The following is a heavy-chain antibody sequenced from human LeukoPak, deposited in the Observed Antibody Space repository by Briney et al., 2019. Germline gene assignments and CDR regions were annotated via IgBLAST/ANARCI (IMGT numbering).Heavy chain of an antibody. V-gene: IGHV3-23*01. Sequence: GGSLRLSCAASGFTFSSYGMHWVRQAPGKGLEWVSAISGSGGSTYYADSVKGRFTISRDNSKNTLYLQMNSLRAEDTAVYYCAKDMRFDWTPYYFDYWGQGTLVTVSS. CDR1: GFTFSSYG. CDR3: AKDMRFDWTPYYFDY. J-gene: IGHJ4*02. CDR2: ISGSGGST. D-gene: IGHD3-9*01.